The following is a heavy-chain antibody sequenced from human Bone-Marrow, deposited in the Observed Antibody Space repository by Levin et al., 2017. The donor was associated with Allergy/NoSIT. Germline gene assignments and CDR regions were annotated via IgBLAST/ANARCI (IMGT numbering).Heavy chain of an antibody. V-gene: IGHV3-11*03. D-gene: IGHD3-3*01. CDR1: GFTFSDHY. CDR2: ISGTSSDT. Sequence: GGSLRLSCVASGFTFSDHYMNWIRQAPGKGPEWLSYISGTSSDTNYADAVKGRFTVSRDNAKNSLYLQMNSLRVDDTAVYYCVKNARVAASWGQGTLVTVSS. J-gene: IGHJ4*02. CDR3: VKNARVAAS.